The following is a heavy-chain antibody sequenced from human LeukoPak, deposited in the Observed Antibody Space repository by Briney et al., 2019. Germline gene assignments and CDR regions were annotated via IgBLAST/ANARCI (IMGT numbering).Heavy chain of an antibody. CDR1: GFTVSSNF. J-gene: IGHJ4*02. V-gene: IGHV3-53*01. CDR2: VYGGGST. CDR3: ATWPGGWYGEDS. D-gene: IGHD6-19*01. Sequence: GGSLRLSRAASGFTVSSNFMSWVRQAPGKGLEWVSVVYGGGSTYYADSVKGRFTISRDTSKNMLYLQMNSLRAEDTAVYYCATWPGGWYGEDSWGQGALVTVSS.